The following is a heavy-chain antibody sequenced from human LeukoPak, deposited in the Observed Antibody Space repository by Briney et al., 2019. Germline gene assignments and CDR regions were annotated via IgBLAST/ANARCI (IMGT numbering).Heavy chain of an antibody. D-gene: IGHD3-22*01. V-gene: IGHV3-64*01. J-gene: IGHJ5*02. Sequence: GGSLRLSCAASGFTFSSYAMHWVRQAPGKGLEYVSTINSNGGRTYYANSVKGRFTISRDNSKNTLYLQMGSLRAEDTAVYYCARDLGQYYDTSDNWFDPWGQGTLVTVSS. CDR2: INSNGGRT. CDR3: ARDLGQYYDTSDNWFDP. CDR1: GFTFSSYA.